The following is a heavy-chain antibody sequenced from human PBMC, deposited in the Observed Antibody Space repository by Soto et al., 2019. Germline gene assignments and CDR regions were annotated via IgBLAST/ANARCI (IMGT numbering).Heavy chain of an antibody. J-gene: IGHJ3*01. D-gene: IGHD3-22*01. V-gene: IGHV1-24*01. CDR1: GYTLTELS. CDR2: FDPEDGET. CDR3: STGMWLYDKECDAFDF. Sequence: ASVKVSCKVSGYTLTELSMHWVRQAPGKGLEWMGGFDPEDGETIYAQKFQGRVTMTEVTSTDTAFMELSSLRSEDTAVYYFSTGMWLYDKECDAFDFLGQGTMVTVSS.